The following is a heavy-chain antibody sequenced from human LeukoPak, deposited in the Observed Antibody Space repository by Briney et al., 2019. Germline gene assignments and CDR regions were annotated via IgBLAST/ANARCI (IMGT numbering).Heavy chain of an antibody. V-gene: IGHV4-31*03. CDR3: ARHSSPDYDILTGYYNPYYFDY. J-gene: IGHJ4*02. CDR1: GGSISSGGYY. Sequence: SETLSLTCTVSGGSISSGGYYWSWIRQHPGKGLEWIGYIYYSGSTYYNPSLKSRVTISVDTSKNQFSLKLSSVTAADTAVYYCARHSSPDYDILTGYYNPYYFDYWGQGTLVTVSS. D-gene: IGHD3-9*01. CDR2: IYYSGST.